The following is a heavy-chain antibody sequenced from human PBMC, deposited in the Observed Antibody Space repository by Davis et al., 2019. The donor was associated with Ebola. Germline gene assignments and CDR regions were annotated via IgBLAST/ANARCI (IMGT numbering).Heavy chain of an antibody. Sequence: PGGSLRLSCAASGFTFSDHYMDWVRQAPGKGLEWVGRIRNKANSHTTEYAASVKGRFTISRDESKSSLYLQINGLKTEDTAVYYCSRLYNYGTTPFDYWGQGTLVTVSS. J-gene: IGHJ4*02. CDR1: GFTFSDHY. CDR2: IRNKANSHTT. V-gene: IGHV3-72*01. D-gene: IGHD3-10*01. CDR3: SRLYNYGTTPFDY.